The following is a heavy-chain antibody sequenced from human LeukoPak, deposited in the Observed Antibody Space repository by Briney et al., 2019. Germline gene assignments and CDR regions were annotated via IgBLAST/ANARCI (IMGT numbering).Heavy chain of an antibody. CDR1: GFTFNTYT. CDR3: AKDTWLTLLYYFDY. V-gene: IGHV3-48*01. Sequence: GGSLRLSCAASGFTFNTYTMNWVRQAPGKGLEWVSYISGSSGIIDYADSVRGRFTISRDNSKNTLYLQMNSLRAEDTAVYYCAKDTWLTLLYYFDYWGQGTLVTVSS. D-gene: IGHD5-24*01. J-gene: IGHJ4*02. CDR2: ISGSSGII.